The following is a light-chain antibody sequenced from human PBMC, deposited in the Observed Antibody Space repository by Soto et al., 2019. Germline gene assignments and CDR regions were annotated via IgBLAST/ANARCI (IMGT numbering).Light chain of an antibody. CDR2: GNN. CDR1: SSNIGSNT. V-gene: IGLV1-44*01. J-gene: IGLJ1*01. CDR3: ATWDDSLNGYV. Sequence: QSVLTQPPSASGTPGQRVTISCSGSSSNIGSNTVNWYQQLPGTAPKLLIFGNNHRPSGVPDRFSGSKSGTSGSLAISGIQSEDEADYYCATWDDSLNGYVFGAGTKVTVL.